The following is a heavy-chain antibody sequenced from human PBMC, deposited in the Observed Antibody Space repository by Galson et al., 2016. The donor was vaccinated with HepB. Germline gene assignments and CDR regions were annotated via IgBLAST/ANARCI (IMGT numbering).Heavy chain of an antibody. CDR2: ISGSGGTT. CDR1: GFTFSSYA. Sequence: SLRLSCAASGFTFSSYAMSWVRQAPGKGLEWVSRISGSGGTTYYADSVKGRFTISRDNSKNTLYLQMDSLRAEDTAVYHCAKFSRGWHSISLDYWGQGTLVTVSS. J-gene: IGHJ4*02. D-gene: IGHD6-19*01. CDR3: AKFSRGWHSISLDY. V-gene: IGHV3-23*01.